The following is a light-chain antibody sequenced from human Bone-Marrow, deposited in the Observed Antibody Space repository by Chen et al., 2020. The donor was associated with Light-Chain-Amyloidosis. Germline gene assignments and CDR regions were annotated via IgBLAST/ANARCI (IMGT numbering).Light chain of an antibody. J-gene: IGLJ2*01. Sequence: SYELTQPPSVPVSPGLPARITCSGDDLPTKYAYWYQQKPGQAPVLVIHRDTERPSGISERFSGSSSGTTATLTISGVQAEDEADYHCQSADSSGTYEVIFGGGTKLTVL. CDR3: QSADSSGTYEVI. CDR2: RDT. CDR1: DLPTKY. V-gene: IGLV3-25*03.